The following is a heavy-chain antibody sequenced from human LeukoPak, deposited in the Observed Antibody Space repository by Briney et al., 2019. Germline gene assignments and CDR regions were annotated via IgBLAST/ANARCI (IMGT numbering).Heavy chain of an antibody. CDR3: AKDPQWGYGYYFDL. V-gene: IGHV3-30*18. Sequence: PGRSLRLSCAASGFTFSSCGMQWVRQAPGKGLEWVAVISFDGSDKHYADSVKGRFTISRDNSKNMLYLQMNSLRPEDTAVYYCAKDPQWGYGYYFDLWGQETLVTVSS. J-gene: IGHJ4*02. D-gene: IGHD5-18*01. CDR2: ISFDGSDK. CDR1: GFTFSSCG.